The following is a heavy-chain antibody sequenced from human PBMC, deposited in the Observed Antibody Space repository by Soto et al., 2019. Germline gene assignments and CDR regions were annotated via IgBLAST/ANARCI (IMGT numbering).Heavy chain of an antibody. D-gene: IGHD2-15*01. CDR2: IYYSGST. CDR3: ARARGARYFDY. Sequence: SETLSLTCTVSGGSISSYYWSWIRQPPGKGLEWIGYIYYSGSTNYNPSLKSRVTISVDTSKNQFSLKLSSVTAAVTVVYYFARARGARYFDYWGQGTLGTVSS. V-gene: IGHV4-59*08. J-gene: IGHJ4*02. CDR1: GGSISSYY.